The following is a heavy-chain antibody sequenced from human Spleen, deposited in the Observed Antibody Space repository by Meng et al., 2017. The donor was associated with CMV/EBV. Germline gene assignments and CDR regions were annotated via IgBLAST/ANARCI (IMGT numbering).Heavy chain of an antibody. Sequence: SGYTFTGYYMHWVRQAPGQGLEWMGWINPNSGGTNYAQKFQGRVTMTRDTSISTAYMELSRLRSDDTAVYYCARVGDSSGYYYYFDYWGQGTLVTVSS. CDR3: ARVGDSSGYYYYFDY. CDR1: GYTFTGYY. D-gene: IGHD3-22*01. CDR2: INPNSGGT. J-gene: IGHJ4*02. V-gene: IGHV1-2*02.